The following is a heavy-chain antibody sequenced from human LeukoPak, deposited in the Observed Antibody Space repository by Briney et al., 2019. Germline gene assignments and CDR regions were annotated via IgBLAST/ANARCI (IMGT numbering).Heavy chain of an antibody. CDR2: IYWNDDK. V-gene: IGHV2-5*01. D-gene: IGHD3-10*01. CDR3: AHRVVRGVINWFDP. CDR1: GFSLRTRGVG. Sequence: ASGPTLVKPPQTLTLTCTFSGFSLRTRGVGVGWIRQPPGKALEWLSLIYWNDDKRYSPSLKSRLTITKDTSKNQVVLTMTNMDPVDTATYYCAHRVVRGVINWFDPWGQGTLVTVSS. J-gene: IGHJ5*02.